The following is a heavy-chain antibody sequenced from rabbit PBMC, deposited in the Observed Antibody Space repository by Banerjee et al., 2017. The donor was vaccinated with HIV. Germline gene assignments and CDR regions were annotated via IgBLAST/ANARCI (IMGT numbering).Heavy chain of an antibody. CDR2: IYAGSRGST. CDR1: GFTLSSSYY. J-gene: IGHJ3*01. CDR3: ARGSGSIYDL. D-gene: IGHD8-1*01. Sequence: QEQLKETGGGLVQPGGSLTLSCKASGFTLSSSYYMCWVRQAPGKGLEWIACIYAGSRGSTYYASWAKGRFTISKASSTTVTLQMTSLTAADTATYFCARGSGSIYDLWGQGTLVTVS. V-gene: IGHV1S45*01.